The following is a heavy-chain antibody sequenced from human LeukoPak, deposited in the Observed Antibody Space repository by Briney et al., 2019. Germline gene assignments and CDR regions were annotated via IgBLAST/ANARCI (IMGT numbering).Heavy chain of an antibody. CDR3: ARERTNDGFDI. CDR2: IFYSGRT. J-gene: IGHJ3*02. D-gene: IGHD1-7*01. Sequence: SETLSLTCTVSGGSVSSGSYYWSWIRQPPGKGLEWIGYIFYSGRTNYNPSLKSRVTISVDTSKNQFSLKLSPVTAADTAVYYCARERTNDGFDIWGQGTMVTVSS. CDR1: GGSVSSGSYY. V-gene: IGHV4-61*01.